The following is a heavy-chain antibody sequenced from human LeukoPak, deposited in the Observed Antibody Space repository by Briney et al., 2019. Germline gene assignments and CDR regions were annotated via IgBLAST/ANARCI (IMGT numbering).Heavy chain of an antibody. J-gene: IGHJ6*02. D-gene: IGHD3-22*01. CDR3: AREYYYDSSGYCYGGIPSLTKEYYYGMDV. V-gene: IGHV1-69*13. Sequence: ASVKVSCKASGYTFTSYGISWVRQAPGQGLEWMGGIIPIFGTANYAQKFQGRVTITADESTSTAYMELSSLRSEDTAVYYCAREYYYDSSGYCYGGIPSLTKEYYYGMDVWGQGTTVTVSS. CDR1: GYTFTSYG. CDR2: IIPIFGTA.